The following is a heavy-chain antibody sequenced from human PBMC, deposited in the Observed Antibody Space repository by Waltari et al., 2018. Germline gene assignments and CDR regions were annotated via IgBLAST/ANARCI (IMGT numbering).Heavy chain of an antibody. CDR1: GYTFTGYY. CDR3: ARAVRRGRVVGTAGGY. J-gene: IGHJ4*02. Sequence: QVQLVQSGAEVKKPGASVKVSCKASGYTFTGYYMHWVRQAPGQGLEWMGWINPNSGGTNYAQKLQGRVTMTRDTSISTAYMELSRLRSDDTAVYYCARAVRRGRVVGTAGGYWGQGTLVTVSS. V-gene: IGHV1-2*02. CDR2: INPNSGGT. D-gene: IGHD3-10*01.